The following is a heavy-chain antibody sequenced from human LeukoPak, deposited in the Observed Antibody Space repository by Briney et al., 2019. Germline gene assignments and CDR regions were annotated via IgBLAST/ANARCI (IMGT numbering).Heavy chain of an antibody. CDR2: IYYSGNT. Sequence: SETLSLTCTVSGGSINSGGYYWSWIRQPPGKGLEWIGYIYYSGNTYYNPSLKSRVTISLDTSKSQFSLKLSSVTAADTAVYYCARDLSPHGFDPWGQGTLVTVSS. J-gene: IGHJ5*02. V-gene: IGHV4-30-4*01. CDR3: ARDLSPHGFDP. CDR1: GGSINSGGYY.